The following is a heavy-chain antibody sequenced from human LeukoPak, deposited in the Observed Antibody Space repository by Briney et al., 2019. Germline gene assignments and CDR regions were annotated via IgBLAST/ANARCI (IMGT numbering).Heavy chain of an antibody. CDR1: GFTFSTYA. J-gene: IGHJ4*02. V-gene: IGHV3-23*01. CDR3: AKEQVVSPPWVSYFDY. D-gene: IGHD1-26*01. CDR2: ISGGGDIT. Sequence: GGSLRLSCVASGFTFSTYAMSWARQTPAKGLEWVSVISGGGDITYYADSVKGRFTISRDNSENTVYLQMNSLRAEDTAVYYCAKEQVVSPPWVSYFDYWAQGTLVTVSS.